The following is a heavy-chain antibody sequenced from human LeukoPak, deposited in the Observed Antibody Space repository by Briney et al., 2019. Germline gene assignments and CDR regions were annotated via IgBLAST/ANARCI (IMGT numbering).Heavy chain of an antibody. J-gene: IGHJ4*02. CDR3: AKALRYGSGSYFPYFDY. CDR2: IWYDGSNK. CDR1: GFTFSSYG. Sequence: GGSLRLSCAASGFTFSSYGMHWVRQAPGKGLEWVAYIWYDGSNKYYTDSVKGRFTISRDNSKNTLYLQMNSLRAEDTAVYYCAKALRYGSGSYFPYFDYWGQGTLVTVSS. V-gene: IGHV3-30*02. D-gene: IGHD3-10*01.